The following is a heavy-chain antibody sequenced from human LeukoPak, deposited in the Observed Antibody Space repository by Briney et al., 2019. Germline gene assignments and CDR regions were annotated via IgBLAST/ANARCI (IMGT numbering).Heavy chain of an antibody. Sequence: SETLSLTCTVSGYSISSDYYWGWIRQPPGKGLEWIGSIHHSGRTYYNPSLKSRVTISVDTSKNQFSLKLRFVTAADTAVYYCARVRCSGGSCPYYYYYYYMDVWGKGTTVTVSS. V-gene: IGHV4-38-2*02. CDR2: IHHSGRT. CDR1: GYSISSDYY. CDR3: ARVRCSGGSCPYYYYYYYMDV. D-gene: IGHD2-15*01. J-gene: IGHJ6*03.